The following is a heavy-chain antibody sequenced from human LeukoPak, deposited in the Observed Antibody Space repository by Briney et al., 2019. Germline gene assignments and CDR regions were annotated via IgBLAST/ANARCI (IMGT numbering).Heavy chain of an antibody. Sequence: ASVKVSCKTSGITFSSYAMSWVRQAPGKGLEWMGRIIPMLGLTDYAQKFQGRVTITADTSTRTVYMELTSLTSEDTAVYYCAKDGDSSSGHCDYWGQGTLVTVSS. V-gene: IGHV1-69*04. CDR3: AKDGDSSSGHCDY. J-gene: IGHJ4*02. CDR2: IIPMLGLT. D-gene: IGHD6-19*01. CDR1: GITFSSYA.